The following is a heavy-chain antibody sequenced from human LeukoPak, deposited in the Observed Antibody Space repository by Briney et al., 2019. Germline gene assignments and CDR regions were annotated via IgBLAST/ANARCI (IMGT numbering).Heavy chain of an antibody. V-gene: IGHV3-23*01. CDR2: ISGSGGST. Sequence: PGGSLRLSCAASGFTFSSYAMSWVRQAQGKGLEWVSAISGSGGSTYYADSVKGRFTISRDNSKNTLYLQMNSLRAEDTAVYYCAREPHSSGWFLYTSLDTFEIWGQGTMVTVSS. CDR3: AREPHSSGWFLYTSLDTFEI. CDR1: GFTFSSYA. D-gene: IGHD6-19*01. J-gene: IGHJ3*02.